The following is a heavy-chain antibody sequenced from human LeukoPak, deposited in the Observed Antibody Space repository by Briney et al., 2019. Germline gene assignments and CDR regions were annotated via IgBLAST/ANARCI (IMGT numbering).Heavy chain of an antibody. CDR3: ARGDFNHYGHPKFDP. CDR1: GFSITNYP. Sequence: GGSLRLSCAASGFSITNYPMHWVRQPPGKGLDWVAVISYDERNKYFADSVKGRFTISRDISKNTVYLEMSSLRAEDTAIYYCARGDFNHYGHPKFDPWGQGTPVTVSS. D-gene: IGHD3-10*01. CDR2: ISYDERNK. J-gene: IGHJ5*02. V-gene: IGHV3-30*04.